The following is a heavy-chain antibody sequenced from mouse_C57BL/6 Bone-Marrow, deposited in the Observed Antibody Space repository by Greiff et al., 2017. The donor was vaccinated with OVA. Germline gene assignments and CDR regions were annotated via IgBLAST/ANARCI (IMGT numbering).Heavy chain of an antibody. Sequence: EVQLQQSGPELVKPGASVKISCKASGYTFTDYYMNWVKQSHGKSLEWIGDINPNNGGTSYNQKFKGKATLTVDKSSSTAYMELRSLTSEDSAVYYCARDYYDYDGAWFAYWGQGTLVTVSA. J-gene: IGHJ3*01. CDR1: GYTFTDYY. CDR3: ARDYYDYDGAWFAY. D-gene: IGHD2-4*01. V-gene: IGHV1-26*01. CDR2: INPNNGGT.